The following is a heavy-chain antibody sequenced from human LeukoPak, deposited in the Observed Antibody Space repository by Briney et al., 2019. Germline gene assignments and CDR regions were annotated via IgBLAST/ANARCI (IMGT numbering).Heavy chain of an antibody. Sequence: QPGASLRLSCAASGFTISDYRMACVRQAPGKGLEWVANIWPDGSDTYHVDSVRGRFTISRDNAQNSLNLQMNSLRAEDSAVYYCARWGVNAGIDRWGQGTLVIVSS. CDR3: ARWGVNAGIDR. V-gene: IGHV3-7*01. CDR2: IWPDGSDT. CDR1: GFTISDYR. J-gene: IGHJ5*01. D-gene: IGHD3-10*01.